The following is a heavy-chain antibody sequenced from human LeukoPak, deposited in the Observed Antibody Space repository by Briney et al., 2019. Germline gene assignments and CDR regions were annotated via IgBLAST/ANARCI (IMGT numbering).Heavy chain of an antibody. J-gene: IGHJ6*03. CDR3: ARGNGSYYYYYYMDV. D-gene: IGHD3-10*01. CDR2: INTNTGNP. CDR1: GYTFTSYA. Sequence: GASVKVSCKASGYTFTSYAMNWARQAPGQGLEWMGWINTNTGNPTYAQGFTGRFVFSLDTSVSTAYLQISSLKAEDTAVYYCARGNGSYYYYYYMDVWGKGTTVTVSS. V-gene: IGHV7-4-1*02.